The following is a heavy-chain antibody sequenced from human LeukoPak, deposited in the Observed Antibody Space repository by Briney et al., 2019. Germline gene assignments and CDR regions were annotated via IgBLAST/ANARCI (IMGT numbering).Heavy chain of an antibody. D-gene: IGHD2/OR15-2a*01. CDR1: GFTFSSYA. CDR2: ISSNGGST. V-gene: IGHV3-64D*09. J-gene: IGHJ4*02. Sequence: PGGSLRLSCSASGFTFSSYAMHWVRQAPGKGLEYVSAISSNGGSTDYADSVKGRFIISRDNSKNTLYLQMSSLRAKDTAVYYCVKDYDAYGEYDYWGQGTLVTVSS. CDR3: VKDYDAYGEYDY.